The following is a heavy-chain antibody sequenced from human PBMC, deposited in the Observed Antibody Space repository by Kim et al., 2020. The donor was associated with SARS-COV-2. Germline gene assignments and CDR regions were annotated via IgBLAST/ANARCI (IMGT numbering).Heavy chain of an antibody. J-gene: IGHJ5*02. Sequence: ETLSLTCAVYGGSFSGYYWSWIRQPPGKGLEWIGEINHSGSTNYNPSLKSRVTISVDTSKNQFSLKLSSVTAADTAVYYCARAYSSSWYGKPYNWFDPWGQGTLVTVSS. CDR1: GGSFSGYY. CDR2: INHSGST. V-gene: IGHV4-34*01. CDR3: ARAYSSSWYGKPYNWFDP. D-gene: IGHD6-13*01.